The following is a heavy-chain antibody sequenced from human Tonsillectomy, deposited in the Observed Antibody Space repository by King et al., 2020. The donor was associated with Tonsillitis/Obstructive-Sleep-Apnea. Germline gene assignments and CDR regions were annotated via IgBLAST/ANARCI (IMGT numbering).Heavy chain of an antibody. CDR1: GYTFTSYG. J-gene: IGHJ6*03. V-gene: IGHV1-18*01. D-gene: IGHD3-3*01. CDR2: ISAYNGNT. CDR3: ARDVPFGDYYYYYYMDV. Sequence: VQLVESGAEVKKPGASVKVSCKASGYTFTSYGISWVRQAPGQGLEWMGWISAYNGNTNYAQKLQGRVTMTTDTSTSTADMELRSLRSDDTAVYYCARDVPFGDYYYYYYMDVWGKGTTVTVSS.